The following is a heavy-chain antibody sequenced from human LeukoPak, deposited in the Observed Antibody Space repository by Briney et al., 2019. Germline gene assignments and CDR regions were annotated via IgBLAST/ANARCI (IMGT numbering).Heavy chain of an antibody. CDR2: INARGDT. CDR3: ARGQVPAARGYNWFDP. Sequence: PSETLSLTCTVSGDSLSSYYWTWIRQPPGKGLEWIGEINARGDTNYNPSLKSRVTISVDSSKNQFSLTLTSMIAADTAIYYCARGQVPAARGYNWFDPWGQGTLVTVSS. D-gene: IGHD2-2*01. CDR1: GDSLSSYY. V-gene: IGHV4-34*01. J-gene: IGHJ5*02.